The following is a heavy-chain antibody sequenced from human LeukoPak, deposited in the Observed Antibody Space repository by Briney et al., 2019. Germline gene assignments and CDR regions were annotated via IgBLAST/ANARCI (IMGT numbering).Heavy chain of an antibody. Sequence: PVKVSCKASGGTFSSYAISWVRQAPGQGLEWMGRIIPILGTANYAQKFQGRVTITTDESTSTAYMELSSLRSEDTAVYYCARVAVLEWPNEFDYWGQGTLVTVSS. D-gene: IGHD3-3*01. CDR1: GGTFSSYA. V-gene: IGHV1-69*11. J-gene: IGHJ4*02. CDR3: ARVAVLEWPNEFDY. CDR2: IIPILGTA.